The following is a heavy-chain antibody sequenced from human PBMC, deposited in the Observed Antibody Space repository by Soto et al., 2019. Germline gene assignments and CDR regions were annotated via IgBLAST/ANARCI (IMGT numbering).Heavy chain of an antibody. Sequence: TVSGGSISSSSYYWGWIRQPPGKGLEWIGSIYYSGSTYYNPSLKSRVTISVDTSKNQFSLKLSSVTAADTAVYYCARHSVVYPDYWGQGTLVTVSS. CDR2: IYYSGST. CDR1: GGSISSSSYY. D-gene: IGHD2-15*01. J-gene: IGHJ4*02. V-gene: IGHV4-39*01. CDR3: ARHSVVYPDY.